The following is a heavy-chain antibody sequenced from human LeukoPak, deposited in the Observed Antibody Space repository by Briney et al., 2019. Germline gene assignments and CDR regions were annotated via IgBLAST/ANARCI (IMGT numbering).Heavy chain of an antibody. D-gene: IGHD3-3*02. CDR3: ARRHFWSGYLSIDY. V-gene: IGHV3-48*03. Sequence: GGSLRLSCAASGFTFSSYEMNWVRQAPGKGLEWVSYISSSGSTIYYADSVKGRFTISRDNAKNSLYLQMNSLRAEDTAVYYCARRHFWSGYLSIDYWGQGTLVTVSS. CDR2: ISSSGSTI. CDR1: GFTFSSYE. J-gene: IGHJ4*02.